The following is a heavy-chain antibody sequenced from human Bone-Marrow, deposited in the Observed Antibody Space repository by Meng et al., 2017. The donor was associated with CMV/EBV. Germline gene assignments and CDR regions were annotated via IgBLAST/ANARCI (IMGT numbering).Heavy chain of an antibody. Sequence: GESLKISCVASGFTFGPSWMGWVRQAPGKGLERVANMKPDGSEKYYVDSVKGRFTISRDNAKNSLYLQMNSLRAEDTAVYYCARGEAAENYWGQGTLVTVSS. D-gene: IGHD6-13*01. CDR3: ARGEAAENY. J-gene: IGHJ4*02. CDR2: MKPDGSEK. V-gene: IGHV3-7*01. CDR1: GFTFGPSW.